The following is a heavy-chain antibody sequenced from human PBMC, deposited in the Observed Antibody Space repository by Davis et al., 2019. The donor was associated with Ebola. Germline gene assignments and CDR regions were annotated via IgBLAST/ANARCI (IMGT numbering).Heavy chain of an antibody. Sequence: GESLKISCAASGFTFSSYAMSWVRQAPGKGLEWVSAISGSGGSTYYADSVKGRFTISRDNSKNTLYLQMNSLRAEDTAVYYCAKDWATADVVNYYYGMDVWGQGTTVTVSS. CDR1: GFTFSSYA. J-gene: IGHJ6*02. CDR2: ISGSGGST. D-gene: IGHD2-21*01. V-gene: IGHV3-23*01. CDR3: AKDWATADVVNYYYGMDV.